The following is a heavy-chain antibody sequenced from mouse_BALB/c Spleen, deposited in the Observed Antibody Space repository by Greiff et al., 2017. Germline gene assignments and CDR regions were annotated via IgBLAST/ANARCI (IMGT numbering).Heavy chain of an antibody. CDR2: ISYDGSN. J-gene: IGHJ3*01. CDR3: ARDPDSPFAY. CDR1: GYSITSGYY. Sequence: EVKLQESGPGLVKPSQSLSLTCSVTGYSITSGYYWNWIRQFPGNKLEWMGYISYDGSNNYNPSLKNRISITRDTSKNQFFLKLNSVTTEDTATYYCARDPDSPFAYWGQGTLVTVSA. D-gene: IGHD3-2*01. V-gene: IGHV3-6*02.